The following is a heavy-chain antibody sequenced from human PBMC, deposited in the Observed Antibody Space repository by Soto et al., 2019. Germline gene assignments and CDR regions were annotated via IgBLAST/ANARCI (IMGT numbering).Heavy chain of an antibody. D-gene: IGHD3-22*01. CDR1: GDSVSRSTW. J-gene: IGHJ6*02. CDR2: IYQSGIT. Sequence: QVQLEESGPGLVKASGTLSLTCTVSGDSVSRSTWWSWVRQTPEKGLEWIGEIYQSGITHYSPSLNIRVAISIEKSKNQCSLKMTSVTAADTAVYYCARDGHYDSSGIMDVWGQGTSVTVS. CDR3: ARDGHYDSSGIMDV. V-gene: IGHV4-4*02.